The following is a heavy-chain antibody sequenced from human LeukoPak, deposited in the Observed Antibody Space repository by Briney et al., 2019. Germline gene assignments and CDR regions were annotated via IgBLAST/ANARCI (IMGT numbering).Heavy chain of an antibody. CDR1: GGTFSSYA. CDR2: IIPIFGTA. CDR3: ARHPGEAVAGTHPDY. J-gene: IGHJ4*02. V-gene: IGHV1-69*13. D-gene: IGHD6-19*01. Sequence: ASVKVSCKASGGTFSSYAISWVRQAPGQGLEWMGGIIPIFGTANYAQKFQGRVTITADESTSTAYMELSSLRSEDTAVYYCARHPGEAVAGTHPDYWGQGTLVTVSS.